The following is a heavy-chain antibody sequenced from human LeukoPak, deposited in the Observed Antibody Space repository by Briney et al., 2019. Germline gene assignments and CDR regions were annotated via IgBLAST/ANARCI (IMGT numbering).Heavy chain of an antibody. D-gene: IGHD6-6*01. CDR2: IYYSGST. CDR1: GFIFSDHH. J-gene: IGHJ6*02. V-gene: IGHV4-59*11. CDR3: ARARRYYYYGMDV. Sequence: GSLRLSCAASGFIFSDHHMDWIRQPPGKGLEWIGYIYYSGSTNYNPSLKSRVTISVDTSKNQFSLKLSSVTAADTAVYYCARARRYYYYGMDVWGQGTTVTVSS.